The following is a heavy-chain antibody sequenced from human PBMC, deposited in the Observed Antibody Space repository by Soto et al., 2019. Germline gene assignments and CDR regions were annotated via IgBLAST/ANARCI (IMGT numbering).Heavy chain of an antibody. V-gene: IGHV3-23*01. CDR3: AKDLKGNYYDGSGFQGFGY. D-gene: IGHD3-22*01. Sequence: EVQLLESGGGLVQPGGSLRLSCAASGFTISSYVMSWVRQAPGKGLEWLSAISGSGGTTYDADSVKGRFTISRDNSKNSLFLQMNSLRAEDTAIYYCAKDLKGNYYDGSGFQGFGYWGQGTLVTVFS. J-gene: IGHJ4*02. CDR2: ISGSGGTT. CDR1: GFTISSYV.